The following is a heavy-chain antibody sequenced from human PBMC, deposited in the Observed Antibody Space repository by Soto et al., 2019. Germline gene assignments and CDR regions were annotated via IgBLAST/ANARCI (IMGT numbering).Heavy chain of an antibody. V-gene: IGHV3-15*07. CDR3: TTDSYSTIIIVRFDY. Sequence: GGSLRLSCAASGFTFSNAGINWVRQAPGKGLEWVGRIKSKTDGGTTDYAEPVKGRFAISRDDSNNMVYLQMNSLKIEDTDVYYCTTDSYSTIIIVRFDYWGHGTLVTVSS. CDR1: GFTFSNAG. D-gene: IGHD3-22*01. CDR2: IKSKTDGGTT. J-gene: IGHJ4*01.